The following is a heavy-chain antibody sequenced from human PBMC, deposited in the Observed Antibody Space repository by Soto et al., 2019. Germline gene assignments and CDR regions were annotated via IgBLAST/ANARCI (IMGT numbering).Heavy chain of an antibody. D-gene: IGHD2-21*01. V-gene: IGHV4-4*02. CDR1: GTSISSTYW. CDR2: IYHNGIT. J-gene: IGHJ4*02. CDR3: SPVPPRFVVSFADFPT. Sequence: SETLSLTCRVSGTSISSTYWWTWVRQSPGKGLEWIGEIYHNGITKYNPSLKSRVSLSVDKSNNQFSLKLTSVTAADQAVYYCSPVPPRFVVSFADFPTWGRGPVVTV.